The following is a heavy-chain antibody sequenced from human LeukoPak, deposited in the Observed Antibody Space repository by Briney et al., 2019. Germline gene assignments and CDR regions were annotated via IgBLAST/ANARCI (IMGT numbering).Heavy chain of an antibody. J-gene: IGHJ6*02. V-gene: IGHV3-21*01. D-gene: IGHD2-2*01. CDR2: ISSSSSYI. CDR1: GFTFSSYS. CDR3: ARMGVVVPQLYYYYGMDV. Sequence: PGGSLRLSCAASGFTFSSYSMNWVRHAPGKGLEWVSSISSSSSYIYYADSVKGRFTISRDNAKNSLYLQMNSLRAEDTAVYYCARMGVVVPQLYYYYGMDVWGQGTTVTVSS.